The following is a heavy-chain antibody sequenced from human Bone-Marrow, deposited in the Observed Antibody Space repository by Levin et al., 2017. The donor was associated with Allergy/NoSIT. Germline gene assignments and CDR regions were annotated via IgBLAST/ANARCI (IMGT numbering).Heavy chain of an antibody. J-gene: IGHJ4*02. Sequence: SQTLSLTCTVSGGSISGGGSYWSWIRQHPGKGLEWLGYIYYSGNTYYNTSLKRRLSISVDTSRNQFSLKLSSVTAADTAVYYCARDTGYDLDSWGQGILVTVSS. V-gene: IGHV4-31*03. CDR2: IYYSGNT. CDR1: GGSISGGGSY. D-gene: IGHD5-12*01. CDR3: ARDTGYDLDS.